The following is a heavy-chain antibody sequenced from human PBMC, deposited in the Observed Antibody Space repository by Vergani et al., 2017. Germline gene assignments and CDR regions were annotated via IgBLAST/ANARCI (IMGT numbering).Heavy chain of an antibody. CDR2: ISWDGGST. D-gene: IGHD6-13*01. V-gene: IGHV3-43D*04. CDR1: GFPFDDYA. Sequence: EVQLVESGGVVVQPGGSLRLSCAASGFPFDDYAMHWVRQAPGKGLEWVSLISWDGGSTYYADSVKGRFTISRDNSKNSLYLQMNSLRAEDTALYYCAKDSSSWYVGSNYYYYGMDVWGQGTTVTVSS. CDR3: AKDSSSWYVGSNYYYYGMDV. J-gene: IGHJ6*02.